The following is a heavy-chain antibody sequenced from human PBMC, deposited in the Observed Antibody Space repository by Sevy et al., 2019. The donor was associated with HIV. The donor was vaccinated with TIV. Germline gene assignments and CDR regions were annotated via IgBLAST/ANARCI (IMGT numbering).Heavy chain of an antibody. Sequence: GGSLRLSCAASGFTFSSYGMHWVRQAPGKGLEWMAVISYDGSNKYYADSVKGRFTISRDNSKNTLYLQMNSLRAEDTAVYYCAQDKLGYSSSSFYYYGMDVWGQGTTVTVSS. V-gene: IGHV3-30*18. CDR2: ISYDGSNK. D-gene: IGHD6-6*01. CDR3: AQDKLGYSSSSFYYYGMDV. CDR1: GFTFSSYG. J-gene: IGHJ6*02.